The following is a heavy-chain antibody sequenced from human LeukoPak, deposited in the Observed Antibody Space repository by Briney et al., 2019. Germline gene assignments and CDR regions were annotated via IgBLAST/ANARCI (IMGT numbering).Heavy chain of an antibody. CDR2: INHSGST. CDR1: GGSFSGYY. V-gene: IGHV4-34*01. D-gene: IGHD5-18*01. Sequence: SETLSLTCAVYGGSFSGYYWSWIRQPPGKGLEWMGEINHSGSTNYNPSLKSRVTISVDTSKNQFSLKLSSVTAADTAVYYCARGRAYSYGPDYWGQGTLVTVSS. J-gene: IGHJ4*02. CDR3: ARGRAYSYGPDY.